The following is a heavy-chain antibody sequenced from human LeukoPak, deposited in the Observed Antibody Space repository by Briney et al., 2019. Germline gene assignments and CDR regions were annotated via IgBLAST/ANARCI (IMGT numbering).Heavy chain of an antibody. V-gene: IGHV3-30*18. D-gene: IGHD6-19*01. CDR1: GLTFSSYD. J-gene: IGHJ3*02. Sequence: GGSLRLSCAASGLTFSSYDMHWVRQAPGKGLEWVAVISYNGSNKYYADSVKGRFTISRDNSKNTLYLQMNSLRAEDTAVYYCAKESIAVAGGAFDIWGQGTMVTVSS. CDR2: ISYNGSNK. CDR3: AKESIAVAGGAFDI.